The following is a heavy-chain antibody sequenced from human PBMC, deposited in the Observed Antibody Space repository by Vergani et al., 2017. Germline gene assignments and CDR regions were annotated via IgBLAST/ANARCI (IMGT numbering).Heavy chain of an antibody. J-gene: IGHJ6*03. CDR3: ARDRRGYDILTGYLGYYYYMXV. D-gene: IGHD3-9*01. CDR1: GFTFSSYA. Sequence: QVQLVESGGGVVQPGRSLRLSCAASGFTFSSYAMHWVRQAPGKGLEWVAVISYDGSNKYYADSVKGRFTISRDNSKNTLYLQMNSLRAEDTAVYYCARDRRGYDILTGYLGYYYYMXVWGKGP. V-gene: IGHV3-30*01. CDR2: ISYDGSNK.